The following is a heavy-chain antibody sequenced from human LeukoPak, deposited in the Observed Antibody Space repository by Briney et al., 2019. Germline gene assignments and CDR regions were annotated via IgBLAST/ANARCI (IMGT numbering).Heavy chain of an antibody. CDR2: IYYSGST. J-gene: IGHJ4*02. V-gene: IGHV4-39*01. D-gene: IGHD1-26*01. CDR1: GASISGTAYY. Sequence: SETLSLTCAVSGASISGTAYYRGWVRQPPGKGLEWIGNIYYSGSTYYNASLQSRVTISIDTSKNQFSLRQNSVTAADTAMYYCAKSGGYGLIDYWGQGTLVTVSS. CDR3: AKSGGYGLIDY.